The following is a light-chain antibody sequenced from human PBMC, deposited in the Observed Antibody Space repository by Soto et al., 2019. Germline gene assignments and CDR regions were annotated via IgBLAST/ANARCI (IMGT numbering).Light chain of an antibody. Sequence: EIVLTQSPATLSLSPGERATLSCRASQSVSSYFAWYQQKPGQAPRLLIYDASNRATGIPARFSGSGSGTGIALTLSSIEPEDVAVYVCQRRSRWPPRITFGQGTRLEIK. CDR2: DAS. V-gene: IGKV3-11*01. J-gene: IGKJ5*01. CDR3: QRRSRWPPRIT. CDR1: QSVSSY.